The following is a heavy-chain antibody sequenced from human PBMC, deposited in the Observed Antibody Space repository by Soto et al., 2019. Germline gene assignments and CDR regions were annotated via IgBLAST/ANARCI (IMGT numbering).Heavy chain of an antibody. J-gene: IGHJ4*02. CDR3: ERLITGTTSEGSISDY. V-gene: IGHV1-69*01. D-gene: IGHD1-20*01. Sequence: QVQLVQSGAEVKKPGSSVKVSCKASGGTFSSYAISWVRQAPVQGLEWMGGIIPIFGTANYAQKFQGRVTITADESTSTAYMELSSLRSEDTAVYYCERLITGTTSEGSISDYWGQGTLVTVSS. CDR1: GGTFSSYA. CDR2: IIPIFGTA.